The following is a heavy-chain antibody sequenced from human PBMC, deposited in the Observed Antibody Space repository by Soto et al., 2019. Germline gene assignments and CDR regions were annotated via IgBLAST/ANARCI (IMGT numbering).Heavy chain of an antibody. CDR2: IFYTGAT. CDR3: AREGRHSGGMRESWFDP. CDR1: GDSISSRSHY. J-gene: IGHJ5*02. Sequence: SETLSLTCAVSGDSISSRSHYWNWIRRVPGKGLEFIGYIFYTGATYYNPSLRGRISMSVDTSKNQFSLMLRSVTAADTAIYYCAREGRHSGGMRESWFDPWGQGTQVTVSS. V-gene: IGHV4-31*11. D-gene: IGHD3-10*01.